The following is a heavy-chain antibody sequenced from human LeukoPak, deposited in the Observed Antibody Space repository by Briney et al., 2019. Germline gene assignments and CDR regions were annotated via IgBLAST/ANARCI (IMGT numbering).Heavy chain of an antibody. CDR1: GFTFSSYG. D-gene: IGHD2-2*02. J-gene: IGHJ4*02. V-gene: IGHV3-9*01. CDR3: AKDYCSSTSCYTDY. Sequence: GGSLRLSCAASGFTFSSYGMHWVRQAPGKGLEWVSGISWNSGSIGYADSVKGRFTISRDNAKNSLYLQMNSLRAEDTALYFCAKDYCSSTSCYTDYWGQGTLVTVSS. CDR2: ISWNSGSI.